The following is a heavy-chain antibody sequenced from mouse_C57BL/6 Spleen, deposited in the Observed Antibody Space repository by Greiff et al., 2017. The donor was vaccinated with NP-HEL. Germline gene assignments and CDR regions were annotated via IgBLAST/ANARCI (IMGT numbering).Heavy chain of an antibody. D-gene: IGHD1-1*01. Sequence: VQLQQPGAELVKPGASVKMSCKASGYTFTSYWITWVKQRPGQGLEWIGDIYPGSGSTNYNEKFKSKATLTVDTSSSTAYMQLSSLTSEDSAVYYCARGMPDYYGSSWFAYWGQGTLVTVSA. CDR3: ARGMPDYYGSSWFAY. CDR1: GYTFTSYW. V-gene: IGHV1-55*01. J-gene: IGHJ3*01. CDR2: IYPGSGST.